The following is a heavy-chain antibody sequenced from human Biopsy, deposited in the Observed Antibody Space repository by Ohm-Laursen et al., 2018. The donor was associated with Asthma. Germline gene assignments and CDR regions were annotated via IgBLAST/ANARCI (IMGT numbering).Heavy chain of an antibody. CDR2: INSDGSST. CDR1: GFTFSSYG. V-gene: IGHV3-74*01. Sequence: SLRLSCSAPGFTFSSYGMHWVRQAPGKGLVWVSRINSDGSSTSYADSVKGRFTISRDNAKNTLYLEMNSLRAEDTAVYYCARGPAWQQLDNWGQGTLVTVSS. J-gene: IGHJ4*02. D-gene: IGHD6-13*01. CDR3: ARGPAWQQLDN.